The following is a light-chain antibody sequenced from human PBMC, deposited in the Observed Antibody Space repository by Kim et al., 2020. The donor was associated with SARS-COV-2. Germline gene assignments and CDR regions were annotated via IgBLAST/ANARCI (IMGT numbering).Light chain of an antibody. J-gene: IGLJ3*02. CDR3: QVWDSGNAV. CDR1: NIGSKN. V-gene: IGLV3-21*04. Sequence: SYELTQPPSVSVSPGQTARITCGGNNIGSKNVHWYQQKPGQAPVLVIYYDSDRPSGIPERFSGSNSGNTATLTISGAEAVDEADYYCQVWDSGNAVFGGGTQLTVL. CDR2: YDS.